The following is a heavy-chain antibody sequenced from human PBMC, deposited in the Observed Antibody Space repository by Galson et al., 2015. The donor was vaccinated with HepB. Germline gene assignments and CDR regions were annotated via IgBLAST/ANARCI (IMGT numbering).Heavy chain of an antibody. CDR2: IKSKTDGGTT. CDR1: GFTFSNAW. V-gene: IGHV3-15*01. D-gene: IGHD3-22*01. J-gene: IGHJ3*02. Sequence: SLRLSCAASGFTFSNAWMSWVRQAPGKGLEWVGRIKSKTDGGTTDYAAPVKGRFTISRDDSKNTLYLQMNSLKTEDTAVYYCTTDPTTMIVVAPFAFDIWGQGTMVTVSS. CDR3: TTDPTTMIVVAPFAFDI.